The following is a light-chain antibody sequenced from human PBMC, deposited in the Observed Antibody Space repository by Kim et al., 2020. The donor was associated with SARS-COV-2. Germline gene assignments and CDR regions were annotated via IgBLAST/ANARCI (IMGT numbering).Light chain of an antibody. CDR1: QSISTW. CDR2: DVS. Sequence: ASVGDRVTITCRASQSISTWLARYQHKPGKAPKLLIHDVSSLESGVPSRFSGSGSGTEFTLTISSLQPDDYATYYCQQYDTNSRTFGRGTKVDIK. V-gene: IGKV1-5*01. J-gene: IGKJ1*01. CDR3: QQYDTNSRT.